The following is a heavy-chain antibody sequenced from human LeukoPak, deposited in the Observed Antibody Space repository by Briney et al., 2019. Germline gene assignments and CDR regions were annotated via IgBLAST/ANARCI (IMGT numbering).Heavy chain of an antibody. J-gene: IGHJ4*02. CDR2: IYYSGST. Sequence: SETLSLTCTVSGGSISSGDYYWSWLRQPPGKGLEWIGYIYYSGSTYYNPSLKSRVTISVDTSKNQFSLKLSSVTAANTAVYYCARVVTGGDYVDYWGQGTLVTVSS. V-gene: IGHV4-30-4*01. CDR3: ARVVTGGDYVDY. D-gene: IGHD2-8*02. CDR1: GGSISSGDYY.